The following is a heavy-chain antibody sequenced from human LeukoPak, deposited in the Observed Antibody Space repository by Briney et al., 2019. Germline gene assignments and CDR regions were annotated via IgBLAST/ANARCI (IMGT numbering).Heavy chain of an antibody. CDR1: GGSFSGYY. CDR3: ARGLGYPGNWFDP. J-gene: IGHJ5*02. D-gene: IGHD6-13*01. Sequence: SETLSLTCAVYGGSFSGYYWSWIRQPPGKGLEWIGEINHSGSTNYNPSLKSRVTISVDTSKNQFSLKLSSVTAADTAVHYCARGLGYPGNWFDPWGQGTLVTVSS. V-gene: IGHV4-34*01. CDR2: INHSGST.